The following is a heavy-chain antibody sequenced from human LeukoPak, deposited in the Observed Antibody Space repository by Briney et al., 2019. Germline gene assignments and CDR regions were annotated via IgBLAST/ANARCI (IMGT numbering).Heavy chain of an antibody. CDR3: ARVLRYFDWLAGGWFDP. Sequence: ASVKVSCKASGYTFTSYGISWVRQAPGQGLEWMGWISAYNGNTNYAQKLQGRVTMTTDTSTSTAYMELRSLRSDDTAVYYCARVLRYFDWLAGGWFDPWGQGTLVTVSS. CDR2: ISAYNGNT. J-gene: IGHJ5*02. D-gene: IGHD3-9*01. CDR1: GYTFTSYG. V-gene: IGHV1-18*01.